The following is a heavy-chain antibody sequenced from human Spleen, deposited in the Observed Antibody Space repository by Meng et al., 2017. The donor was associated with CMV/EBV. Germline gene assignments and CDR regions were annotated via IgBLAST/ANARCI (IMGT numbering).Heavy chain of an antibody. V-gene: IGHV3-30-3*01. CDR2: ISYDGSNK. D-gene: IGHD3-22*01. CDR3: ARVADSSGYYVTFDP. Sequence: GESLKISCAASGFTFSSYAMHWVRQAPGKGLEWVAVISYDGSNKYYADSVKGRFTISRDNSKNTLYLQMNSLRAEDTAVYYCARVADSSGYYVTFDPWGQGTLVTVSS. J-gene: IGHJ5*02. CDR1: GFTFSSYA.